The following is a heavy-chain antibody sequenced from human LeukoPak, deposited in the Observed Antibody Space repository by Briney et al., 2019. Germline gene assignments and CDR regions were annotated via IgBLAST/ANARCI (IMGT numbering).Heavy chain of an antibody. CDR2: IGTSSSSL. CDR3: ARDRTLLDY. V-gene: IGHV3-21*01. Sequence: GGSLRLSCAASGFTFSSYSMTWGRQAPGKVLEWVSSIGTSSSSLYYADSVKGRFTSSRDNAENSLYLQMNSLRAEDTAVYYCARDRTLLDYWGQGTLVTVSS. CDR1: GFTFSSYS. D-gene: IGHD2/OR15-2a*01. J-gene: IGHJ4*02.